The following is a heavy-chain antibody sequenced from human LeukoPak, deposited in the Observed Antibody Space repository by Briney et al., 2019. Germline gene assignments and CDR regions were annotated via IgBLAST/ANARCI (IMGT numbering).Heavy chain of an antibody. D-gene: IGHD2-2*01. Sequence: GASVKVSCRASGYTFTGYHMYWVRQAPGQGLEWTGRINPNSGGTNYAQKFQGRVTMTRDTSINTVHMELSSLRSEDTAVYYCASALGYCSSAACPRVWGQGTLITVSS. CDR3: ASALGYCSSAACPRV. CDR1: GYTFTGYH. J-gene: IGHJ4*02. V-gene: IGHV1-2*06. CDR2: INPNSGGT.